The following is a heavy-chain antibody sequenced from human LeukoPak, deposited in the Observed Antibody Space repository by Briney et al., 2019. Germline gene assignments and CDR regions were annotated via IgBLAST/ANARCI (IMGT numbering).Heavy chain of an antibody. J-gene: IGHJ4*02. CDR2: INPSGGST. Sequence: ASVKVSCKASGYAFTSYYMHWVRQAPGQGLEWMGIINPSGGSTSYAQKFQGRVTMTRDTSTSTVYMELSSLRSEDTAVYYCARGHGYSYGKGSYFDYWGQGTLVTVSS. CDR1: GYAFTSYY. D-gene: IGHD5-18*01. CDR3: ARGHGYSYGKGSYFDY. V-gene: IGHV1-46*01.